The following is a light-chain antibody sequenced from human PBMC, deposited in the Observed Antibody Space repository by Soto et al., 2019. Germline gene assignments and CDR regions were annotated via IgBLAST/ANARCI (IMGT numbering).Light chain of an antibody. CDR2: AAT. CDR3: QESSTTPAFT. Sequence: DIQMTQSPSSLSASVGDRVTITCRASHSVASYFNWFQQRPGKAPSLLIYAATTLHTGVPSRFSGSRPGTNFTLAISRLQPENFATYYCQESSTTPAFTFGPGTKVYFK. V-gene: IGKV1-39*01. J-gene: IGKJ3*01. CDR1: HSVASY.